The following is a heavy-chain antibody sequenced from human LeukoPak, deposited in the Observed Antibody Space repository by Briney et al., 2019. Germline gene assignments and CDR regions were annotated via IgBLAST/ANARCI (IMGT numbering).Heavy chain of an antibody. Sequence: GGSLRLSCAASGFTVSSNYMSWVRQAPGKGLEWVSVIYSGGSTYYADSVKGRFTISRDNSKNTLYLQMNSLRAEDTAVYYCARELYGDYALDDAFDIWGRGTMVTVSS. V-gene: IGHV3-53*01. CDR1: GFTVSSNY. CDR2: IYSGGST. CDR3: ARELYGDYALDDAFDI. J-gene: IGHJ3*02. D-gene: IGHD4-17*01.